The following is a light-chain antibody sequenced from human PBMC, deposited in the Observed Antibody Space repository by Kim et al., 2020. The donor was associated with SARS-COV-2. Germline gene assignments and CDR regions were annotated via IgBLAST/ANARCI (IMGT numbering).Light chain of an antibody. CDR2: DVT. CDR3: SSYTRSITLV. CDR1: SSDIGGYNY. V-gene: IGLV2-14*03. J-gene: IGLJ2*01. Sequence: QSALTQPASVSGSPGQSITISCTGTSSDIGGYNYVSWYQQHPGQAPKLMIYDVTKRPSGVSDRFSGSKSGNTASLTISGLQAEDESHYYCSSYTRSITLVFGGGTQLTVL.